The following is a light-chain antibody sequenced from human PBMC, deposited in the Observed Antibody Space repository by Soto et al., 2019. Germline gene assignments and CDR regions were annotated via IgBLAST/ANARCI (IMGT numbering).Light chain of an antibody. Sequence: DIQMTQSPSTLSASVGDTVTVTCRASQSSSNWLAWYQQKPGKAPKLLIYKASSLQGGVPSRFSGSGSGTEFTLTISSLQPDDFATYFCQQYYTFPLTFGGGTKV. CDR2: KAS. J-gene: IGKJ4*01. CDR3: QQYYTFPLT. V-gene: IGKV1-5*03. CDR1: QSSSNW.